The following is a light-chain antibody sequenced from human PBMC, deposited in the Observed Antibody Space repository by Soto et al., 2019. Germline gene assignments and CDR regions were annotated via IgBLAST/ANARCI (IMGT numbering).Light chain of an antibody. CDR1: QSISIN. J-gene: IGKJ1*01. V-gene: IGKV3D-15*01. CDR2: GTS. CDR3: HQRQSWPRT. Sequence: EIVMTQSPATLSVSPGERVTLSCMASQSISINLAWYQQKPGQPPRLILYGTSTRAAGIPARFSASWSGTDCTLTISDVQPEDVALYYCHQRQSWPRTFGQGTKVDIK.